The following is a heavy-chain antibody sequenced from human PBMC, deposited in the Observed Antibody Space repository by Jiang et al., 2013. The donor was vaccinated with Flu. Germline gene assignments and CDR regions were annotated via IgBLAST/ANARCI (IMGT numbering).Heavy chain of an antibody. D-gene: IGHD2-15*01. CDR3: ARSVCSGGSCYKFDY. Sequence: GPGLVKPSQTLPLTCTVSGGSITSDGYYWSWIRQHPGKGLEWIGNIDNSGNTDYNPSLKSRVTISVDMSKNQFSLKVSSATAADTAVYYCARSVCSGGSCYKFDYWGQGTLVTVSA. J-gene: IGHJ4*02. V-gene: IGHV4-31*03. CDR1: GGSITSDGYY. CDR2: IDNSGNT.